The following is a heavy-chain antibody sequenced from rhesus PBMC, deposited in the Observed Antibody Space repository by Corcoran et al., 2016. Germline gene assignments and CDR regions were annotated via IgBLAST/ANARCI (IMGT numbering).Heavy chain of an antibody. CDR3: TRDKSGCFDS. Sequence: QVQLVQSGGEIKQPGASVKLSCKDSGYSFPSHYIHWVKQAPGQGLEWIGQIATKNGNKHYEQTFQGRVTITTDTSTRPAYMVLSSLRSEYTAVYYCTRDKSGCFDSWGQGVLVIVSS. V-gene: IGHV1-180*01. J-gene: IGHJ4*01. CDR2: IATKNGNK. CDR1: GYSFPSHY. D-gene: IGHD3-34*01.